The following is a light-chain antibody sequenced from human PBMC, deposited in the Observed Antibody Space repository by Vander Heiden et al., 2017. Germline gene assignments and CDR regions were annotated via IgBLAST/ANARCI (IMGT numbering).Light chain of an antibody. J-gene: IGKJ1*01. Sequence: DIQMPQSPSTLSASVGDRVTITCRASQSISSWLAWYQQKPGKAPKLLIYKASSLESGVPSRFSGSGSGTEFTLTISSLQPDDSATYYCQQYNSYWTFGQGTKVEIK. CDR2: KAS. CDR3: QQYNSYWT. CDR1: QSISSW. V-gene: IGKV1-5*03.